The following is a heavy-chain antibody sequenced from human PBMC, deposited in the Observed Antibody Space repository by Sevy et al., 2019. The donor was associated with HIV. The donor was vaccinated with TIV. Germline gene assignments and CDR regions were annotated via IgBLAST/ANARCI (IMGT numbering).Heavy chain of an antibody. CDR1: GGSISSGGYY. D-gene: IGHD2-15*01. CDR3: ARGIAYCSGGSCYNWFDP. J-gene: IGHJ5*02. V-gene: IGHV4-31*03. CDR2: IYYSGST. Sequence: SETLSLTCTVSGGSISSGGYYWSWIRQRPGKGLEWIRYIYYSGSTYYNPSLKSRVTISVDTSKNQFSLKLSSVTAADTAVYYCARGIAYCSGGSCYNWFDPWGQGTLVTVSS.